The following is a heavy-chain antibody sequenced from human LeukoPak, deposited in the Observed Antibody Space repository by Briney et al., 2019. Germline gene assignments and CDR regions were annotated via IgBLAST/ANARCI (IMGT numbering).Heavy chain of an antibody. J-gene: IGHJ4*02. V-gene: IGHV3-48*03. CDR1: GFTFSTYE. CDR3: ARYCSGGSCSD. Sequence: PGGSLRLSCAASGFTFSTYEMNCVRQAPGKGLEWVSYISSSGSAIYYADSVKGRFTISRDNAKNSLYLQMNSLRAEDTAVYYCARYCSGGSCSDWGQGTLVTVSS. D-gene: IGHD2-15*01. CDR2: ISSSGSAI.